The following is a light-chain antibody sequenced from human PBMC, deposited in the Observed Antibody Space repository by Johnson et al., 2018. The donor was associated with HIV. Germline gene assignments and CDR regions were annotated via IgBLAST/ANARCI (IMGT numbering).Light chain of an antibody. V-gene: IGLV1-51*02. CDR2: ENN. CDR1: SSNIGNNY. J-gene: IGLJ1*01. CDR3: GTWDSSLRKV. Sequence: QSVLTQPPSVSAAPGQKVTISCSGSSSNIGNNYVSWYRQLPGTAPKLLIYENNKRPSGIPDRFSGSKSGTSATLGITGLQTGDEADYYCGTWDSSLRKVFATGTKVPVL.